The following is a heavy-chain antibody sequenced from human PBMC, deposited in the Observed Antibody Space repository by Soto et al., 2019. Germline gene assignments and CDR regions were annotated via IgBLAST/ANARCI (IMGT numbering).Heavy chain of an antibody. CDR2: IYWDDDK. CDR1: GFSLSTSGVD. CDR3: AYLPCSGGSCYWFSFSGMDV. D-gene: IGHD2-15*01. Sequence: QITLKESGPTWVKPTQTLTRTCTLSGFSLSTSGVDVAWIRQPPGKALEWLALIYWDDDKRYRPSLESRLTITKDTSKNQVVLTMTNMDSVDTATYYCAYLPCSGGSCYWFSFSGMDVWGQGTTVTVCS. J-gene: IGHJ6*02. V-gene: IGHV2-5*02.